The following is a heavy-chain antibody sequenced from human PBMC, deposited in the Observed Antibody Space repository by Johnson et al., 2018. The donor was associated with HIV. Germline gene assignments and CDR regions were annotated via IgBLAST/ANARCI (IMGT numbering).Heavy chain of an antibody. J-gene: IGHJ3*02. V-gene: IGHV3-30*18. D-gene: IGHD2-15*01. Sequence: QMQLVESGGGVVQPGRSLRLSCAASGFIFSNHGMHWVRQAPGKGLEWVAAISYDGSNKYYVDSLKGRFPVSRDNSKDTLYLQLNSLRTEDTAVYYCAKAYCPGCDGFDIWGQGTMVTVSS. CDR3: AKAYCPGCDGFDI. CDR2: ISYDGSNK. CDR1: GFIFSNHG.